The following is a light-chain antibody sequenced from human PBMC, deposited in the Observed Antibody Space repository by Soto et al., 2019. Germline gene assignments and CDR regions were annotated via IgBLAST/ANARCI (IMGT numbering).Light chain of an antibody. Sequence: QSVLTQPPSASGSPGQSVAISCTGTSSDVGGNNYVSWYQQHPGKAPKLMVYEVTKRPSGVPDRFSGSKSGNTASLTVSGLQAEDEADYYCRSYAGSNNVIFGGGTKVTVL. J-gene: IGLJ2*01. CDR2: EVT. V-gene: IGLV2-8*01. CDR1: SSDVGGNNY. CDR3: RSYAGSNNVI.